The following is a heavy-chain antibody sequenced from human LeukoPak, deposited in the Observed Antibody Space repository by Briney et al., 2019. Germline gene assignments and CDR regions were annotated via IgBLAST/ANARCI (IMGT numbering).Heavy chain of an antibody. CDR3: ARDEYDYVWGSYTRVYYFDY. V-gene: IGHV3-7*01. D-gene: IGHD3-16*01. Sequence: GGSLRLSCAASGFTFSSYWMGWVRQAPGKGLEWVANIKQDGSEKYYVESVKGRFTISRDNAKNSPYLQMNSLRAEDTAVYYCARDEYDYVWGSYTRVYYFDYWGQGTLVTVSS. CDR2: IKQDGSEK. J-gene: IGHJ4*02. CDR1: GFTFSSYW.